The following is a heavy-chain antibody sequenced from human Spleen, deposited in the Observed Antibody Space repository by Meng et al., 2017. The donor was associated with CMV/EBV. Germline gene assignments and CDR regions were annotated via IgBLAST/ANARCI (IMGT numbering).Heavy chain of an antibody. Sequence: GGSLRLSCAASGFTFSSYEMNWVRQAPGKGLEWVSYISSSGTSIYYANSVKGRFTISRDNAKNSLYLRLSSLRAEDTAVYYCVGYSGYFFAFDIWGQGTMGTVSS. J-gene: IGHJ3*02. V-gene: IGHV3-48*03. CDR3: VGYSGYFFAFDI. CDR1: GFTFSSYE. D-gene: IGHD5-12*01. CDR2: ISSSGTSI.